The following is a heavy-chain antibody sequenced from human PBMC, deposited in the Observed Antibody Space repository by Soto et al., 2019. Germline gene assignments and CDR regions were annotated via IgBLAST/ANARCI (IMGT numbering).Heavy chain of an antibody. CDR2: IYYSGST. V-gene: IGHV4-59*01. D-gene: IGHD4-17*01. CDR1: GGSISSYY. CDR3: AGLDYGDDYFDY. J-gene: IGHJ4*02. Sequence: SETLSLTCTVSGGSISSYYWSWIRQPPGKGLEWIGYIYYSGSTNYNPSLKSRVTISVDTSKNQFSLKLSSVTAADTAVYYCAGLDYGDDYFDYWGQGTLVTVSS.